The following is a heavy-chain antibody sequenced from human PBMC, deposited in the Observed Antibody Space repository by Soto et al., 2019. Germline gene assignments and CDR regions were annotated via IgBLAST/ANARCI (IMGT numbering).Heavy chain of an antibody. D-gene: IGHD5-18*01. J-gene: IGHJ6*03. CDR1: GFTFSNAW. CDR3: TTYPTANYYMDV. CDR2: IKSKTDGGTA. V-gene: IGHV3-15*01. Sequence: PGGSLRLSCAASGFTFSNAWMSWVRQAPGKGLEWVGRIKSKTDGGTAGYAAPVKGRFTISRDDSKNTLYLQMNSLKTEDAAVYYCTTYPTANYYMDVWGKGTTVTVSS.